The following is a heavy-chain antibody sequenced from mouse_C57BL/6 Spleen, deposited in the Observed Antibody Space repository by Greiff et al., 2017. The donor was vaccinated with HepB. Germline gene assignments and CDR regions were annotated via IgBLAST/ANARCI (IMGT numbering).Heavy chain of an antibody. D-gene: IGHD2-12*01. CDR3: ARRILLYSQGAMDY. Sequence: EVQLQQSGAELVKPGASVKLSCTASGFNIKDYYMHWVKQRTEQGLERIGRIDPEDGETKYAPKFPGKATITADTSSNTAYLQLSSLTSDDTAVYYCARRILLYSQGAMDYWGQGTSVTVSS. CDR1: GFNIKDYY. CDR2: IDPEDGET. J-gene: IGHJ4*01. V-gene: IGHV14-2*01.